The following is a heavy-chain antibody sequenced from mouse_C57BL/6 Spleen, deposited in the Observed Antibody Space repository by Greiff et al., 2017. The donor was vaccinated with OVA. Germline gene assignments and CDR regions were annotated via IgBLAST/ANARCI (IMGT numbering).Heavy chain of an antibody. CDR3: ARYGSSHYFDY. D-gene: IGHD1-1*01. V-gene: IGHV1-19*01. J-gene: IGHJ2*01. CDR1: GYTFTDYY. Sequence: EVQLQQSGPVLVKPGASVKMSCKASGYTFTDYYMNWVKQSHGKSLEWIGVINPYNGGTSYNQKFKGKATLTVDKSSSTAYMELNSLTSEDSAVYYCARYGSSHYFDYWGQGTTLTVSS. CDR2: INPYNGGT.